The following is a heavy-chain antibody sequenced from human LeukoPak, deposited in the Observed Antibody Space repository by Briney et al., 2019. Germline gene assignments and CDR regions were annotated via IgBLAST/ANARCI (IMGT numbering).Heavy chain of an antibody. CDR3: ARVVEAVGATGWFDP. D-gene: IGHD1-26*01. CDR2: ISSSSSYI. V-gene: IGHV3-21*01. Sequence: GGSLRLSCAASGFTFSSYSMNWGRQATGKGVEWVSYISSSSSYIYYADSVKGRFTISRDNSKNSLYLQMNSLRAEDTAVYYCARVVEAVGATGWFDPWGQGTLVTVSS. CDR1: GFTFSSYS. J-gene: IGHJ5*02.